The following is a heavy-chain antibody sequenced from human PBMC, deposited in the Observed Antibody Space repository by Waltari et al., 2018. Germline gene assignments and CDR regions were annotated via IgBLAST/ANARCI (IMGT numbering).Heavy chain of an antibody. V-gene: IGHV3-30*18. CDR2: ISYDGSNK. CDR1: GFTFSDNG. Sequence: QVQLVESGGGVVQPGKSLRLSCVASGFTFSDNGMHWVRQAPGKGLGWVAGISYDGSNKYYPDAVKGRFTISRDNSKNTLYLQVNSLRAEDTAVYYCAKDRGGSSSYDTFDMWGQGTMVTVSS. D-gene: IGHD1-26*01. CDR3: AKDRGGSSSYDTFDM. J-gene: IGHJ3*02.